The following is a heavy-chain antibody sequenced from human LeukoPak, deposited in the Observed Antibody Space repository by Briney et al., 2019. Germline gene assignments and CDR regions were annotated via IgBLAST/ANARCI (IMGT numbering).Heavy chain of an antibody. Sequence: GVSLRLSCAASGFTFDDYTMHWVRQAPGKGLEWVSLISWDGGSTYYADSVKGRFTISRDNSKNSLYLQMNSLRTEDTALYYCATRSSSSDKGAFDIWGQGTIVTVSS. J-gene: IGHJ3*02. V-gene: IGHV3-43*01. CDR2: ISWDGGST. CDR1: GFTFDDYT. D-gene: IGHD6-6*01. CDR3: ATRSSSSDKGAFDI.